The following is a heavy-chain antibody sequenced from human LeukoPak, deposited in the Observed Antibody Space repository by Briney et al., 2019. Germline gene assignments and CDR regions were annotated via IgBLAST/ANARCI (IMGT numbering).Heavy chain of an antibody. CDR2: IYHSGST. CDR1: GASISSSNW. J-gene: IGHJ4*02. D-gene: IGHD6-13*01. CDR3: ARERDLQQQLRWISYFDY. V-gene: IGHV4-4*02. Sequence: SETLSLTCAVSGASISSSNWWSWVRQPPGKGLEWIGEIYHSGSTNYNPSLKSRVTISMDKSKNQFSLNLSSVTAADTAVYYCARERDLQQQLRWISYFDYWGQGTLVTVSS.